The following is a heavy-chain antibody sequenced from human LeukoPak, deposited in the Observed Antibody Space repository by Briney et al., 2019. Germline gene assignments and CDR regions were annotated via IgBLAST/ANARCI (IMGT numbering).Heavy chain of an antibody. D-gene: IGHD3-22*01. CDR1: GFTVSSNY. V-gene: IGHV4-59*05. J-gene: IGHJ4*02. Sequence: GSLRLSCAASGFTVSSNYMSWVRQAPGKGLEWIGSIYYSGSTYYNPSLKSRVTISVDTSKNQFSLKLSSVTAADTAVYYCAILSMGSGYYYGYWGQGTLVTVSS. CDR2: IYYSGST. CDR3: AILSMGSGYYYGY.